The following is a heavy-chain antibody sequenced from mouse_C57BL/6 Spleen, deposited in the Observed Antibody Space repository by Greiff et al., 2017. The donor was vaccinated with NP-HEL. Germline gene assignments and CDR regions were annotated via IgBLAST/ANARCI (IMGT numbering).Heavy chain of an antibody. CDR2: ISYDGSN. Sequence: EVKLQESGPGLVKPSQSLSLTCSVTGYSITSGYYWNWIRQFPGNKLEWMGYISYDGSNNYNPSLKNRISITRDTSKNQFFLKLNSVTTEDTATYYCARDLEDYDGGAWFAYWGQGTLVTVSA. CDR1: GYSITSGYY. V-gene: IGHV3-6*01. CDR3: ARDLEDYDGGAWFAY. J-gene: IGHJ3*01. D-gene: IGHD2-4*01.